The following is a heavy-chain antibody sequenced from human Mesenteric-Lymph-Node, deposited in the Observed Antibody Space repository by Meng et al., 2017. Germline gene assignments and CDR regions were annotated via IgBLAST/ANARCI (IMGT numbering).Heavy chain of an antibody. CDR2: TYYRSKWYN. D-gene: IGHD3-22*01. Sequence: SETLSLTCAISGDSVSSNSATWNWIRQSPSRGLEWLGRTYYRSKWYNDYAVSVKSRITINPDTSKNQFSLQLNSVTPEDTAVYYCARDLYYYDSSGWETNFDYWGQGTRVTVSS. CDR1: GDSVSSNSAT. CDR3: ARDLYYYDSSGWETNFDY. J-gene: IGHJ4*02. V-gene: IGHV6-1*01.